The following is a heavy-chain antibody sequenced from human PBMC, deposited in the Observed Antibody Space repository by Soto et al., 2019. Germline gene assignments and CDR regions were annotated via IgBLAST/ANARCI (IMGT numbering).Heavy chain of an antibody. V-gene: IGHV4-39*01. D-gene: IGHD1-26*01. CDR2: IYYSGKT. CDR3: GRPWRIGMDPPGP. J-gene: IGHJ1*01. Sequence: SETLSLTCTVSGGSINSTTYYWGWIRQSPGKGLEWIGNIYYSGKTYYSPSLKSRVSISVDSSRNQFSLRLSSVTAADTAIYYCGRPWRIGMDPPGPWGQGVLVTVSS. CDR1: GGSINSTTYY.